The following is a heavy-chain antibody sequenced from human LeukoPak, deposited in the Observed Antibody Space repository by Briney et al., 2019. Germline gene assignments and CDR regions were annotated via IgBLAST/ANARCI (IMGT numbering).Heavy chain of an antibody. V-gene: IGHV4-59*01. CDR2: IYYSGST. J-gene: IGHJ6*03. CDR1: GGSFSGYS. Sequence: KPSETLSLTCAVSGGSFSGYSWNWIRQPPGKGLEWIGYIYYSGSTNYNPSLKNRVTISVDTSKNQFSLKLSSVTAADTAVYYCARGLPNCSGGSCYYYYYYMDVWGKGTTVTVSS. CDR3: ARGLPNCSGGSCYYYYYYMDV. D-gene: IGHD2-15*01.